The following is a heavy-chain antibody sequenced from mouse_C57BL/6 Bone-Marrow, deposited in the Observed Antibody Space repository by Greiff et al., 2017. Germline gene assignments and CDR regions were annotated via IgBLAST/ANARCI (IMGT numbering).Heavy chain of an antibody. J-gene: IGHJ4*01. CDR2: INPNYGTT. V-gene: IGHV1-39*01. Sequence: VQLQQSGPVLVKPGASVQISCKASGYSFTDYNMNWVKQSNGKSLEWIGVINPNYGTTSYNQKFKGKATLTVDQSSSTADMRLNSLTSEDSAVYYCARGYDYDEAMDNWGQGTSVTVSS. D-gene: IGHD2-4*01. CDR1: GYSFTDYN. CDR3: ARGYDYDEAMDN.